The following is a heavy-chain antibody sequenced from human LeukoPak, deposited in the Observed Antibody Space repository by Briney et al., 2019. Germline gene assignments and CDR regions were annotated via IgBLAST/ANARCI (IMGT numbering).Heavy chain of an antibody. D-gene: IGHD6-19*01. CDR3: AKAGLTAVAGGFDY. J-gene: IGHJ4*02. Sequence: PGGSLRLSCAASGFTFSSYAMSWARQAPGKGLEWVSAISGSGGSTYYADTVKGRFTISRDNSKNTLYLQMSSLRAEDTAVYYCAKAGLTAVAGGFDYWGQGTLVTVSS. V-gene: IGHV3-23*01. CDR2: ISGSGGST. CDR1: GFTFSSYA.